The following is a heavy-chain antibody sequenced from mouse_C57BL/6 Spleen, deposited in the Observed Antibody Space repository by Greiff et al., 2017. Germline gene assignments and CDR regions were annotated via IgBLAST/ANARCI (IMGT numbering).Heavy chain of an antibody. CDR3: AYGNYGVDY. CDR1: GYTFTSYG. Sequence: QVQLQPSGAELARPGASVKLSCKASGYTFTSYGISWVKQRAGQGLEWIGEIYPRSGNTYYNEKFKGKATLTADKSSSTAYMELRSLTSEDSAVYFCAYGNYGVDYWGQGTSVTVAS. V-gene: IGHV1-81*01. CDR2: IYPRSGNT. D-gene: IGHD2-1*01. J-gene: IGHJ4*01.